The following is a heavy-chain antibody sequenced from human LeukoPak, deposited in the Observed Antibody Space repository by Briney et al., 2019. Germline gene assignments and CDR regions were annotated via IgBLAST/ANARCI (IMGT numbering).Heavy chain of an antibody. J-gene: IGHJ4*02. D-gene: IGHD3-22*01. Sequence: PGGSLRLSCAASGFTVSSNYVSWVRQAPGKGLEWVSVIYSGGSTYYADSVKGRFTISRDNSKNTLYLQMNSLRAEDTAVYYCARDRYYDSSGLIFDYWGQGTLVTVSS. CDR1: GFTVSSNY. V-gene: IGHV3-53*01. CDR3: ARDRYYDSSGLIFDY. CDR2: IYSGGST.